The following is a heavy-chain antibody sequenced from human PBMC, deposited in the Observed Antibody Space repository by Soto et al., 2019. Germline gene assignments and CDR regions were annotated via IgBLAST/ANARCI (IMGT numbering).Heavy chain of an antibody. CDR1: GFTFSSYN. D-gene: IGHD4-17*01. Sequence: GGSLRLSCAASGFTFSSYNMNWVRQAPGKGLEWVSSISSSSSYIYYADSVKGRFTISRDNAKKSLYLQMNSLRAEDTAVYYWAGGTYYGDYYFDYGGQGPRVTVPS. CDR3: AGGTYYGDYYFDY. V-gene: IGHV3-21*01. J-gene: IGHJ4*02. CDR2: ISSSSSYI.